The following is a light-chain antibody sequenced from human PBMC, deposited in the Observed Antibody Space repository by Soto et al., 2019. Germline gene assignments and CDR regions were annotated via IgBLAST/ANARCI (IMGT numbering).Light chain of an antibody. CDR1: QSISTW. CDR2: DAS. J-gene: IGKJ2*01. Sequence: DIQMTQPPSTLPASVGDRVTITCRASQSISTWLAWYQQKPGQAPNLLIYDASSLESGVPSSFRGSGSGTIFTLTITSLQPEDAATYYCQRYNSFATFGQGTKLEIK. CDR3: QRYNSFAT. V-gene: IGKV1-5*01.